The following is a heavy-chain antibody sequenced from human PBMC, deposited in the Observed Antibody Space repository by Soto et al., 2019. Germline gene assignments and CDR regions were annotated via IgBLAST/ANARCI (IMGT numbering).Heavy chain of an antibody. CDR1: GDSVNSGTYY. D-gene: IGHD3-22*01. J-gene: IGHJ4*02. CDR3: ARLLYDSRGYYYFDY. Sequence: PSETLSLTCTVSGDSVNSGTYYWSWIRQPPGKGLEWIGYIYNSGTTKYNPSLKSRVTISVDTSKNQFSLNLSSVTAADTAVYYCARLLYDSRGYYYFDYWGQGILVTVS. CDR2: IYNSGTT. V-gene: IGHV4-61*01.